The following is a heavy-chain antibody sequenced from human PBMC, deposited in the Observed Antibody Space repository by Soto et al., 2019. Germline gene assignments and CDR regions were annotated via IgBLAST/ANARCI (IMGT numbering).Heavy chain of an antibody. CDR2: LILIFGTA. J-gene: IGHJ5*02. Sequence: QVQLVQSGAEVRKPGSSVRVSCKASGGSFNRHTISWVRQAPGQGLEWMGGLILIFGTANHAQKFQGRVTIMADESTRTVYMELSSLRSDDTAIYYCARGWGYDSTDYYYASWGQGTLVIFSS. D-gene: IGHD3-22*01. V-gene: IGHV1-69*01. CDR3: ARGWGYDSTDYYYAS. CDR1: GGSFNRHT.